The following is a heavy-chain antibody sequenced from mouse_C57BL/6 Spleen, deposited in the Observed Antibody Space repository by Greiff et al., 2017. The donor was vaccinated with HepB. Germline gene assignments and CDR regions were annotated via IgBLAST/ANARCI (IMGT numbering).Heavy chain of an antibody. CDR3: AREKLTGTSYYAMDY. D-gene: IGHD4-1*01. CDR1: GYSITSGYY. V-gene: IGHV3-6*01. CDR2: ISYDGSN. J-gene: IGHJ4*01. Sequence: ESGPGLVKPSQSLSLTCSVTGYSITSGYYWNWIRQFPGNKLEWMGYISYDGSNNYNPSLKNRISITRDTSKNQFFLKLNSVTTEDTATYYCAREKLTGTSYYAMDYWGQGTSVTVSS.